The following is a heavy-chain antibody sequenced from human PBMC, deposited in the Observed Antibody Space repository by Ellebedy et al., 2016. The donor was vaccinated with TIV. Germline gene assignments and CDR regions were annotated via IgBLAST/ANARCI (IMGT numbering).Heavy chain of an antibody. V-gene: IGHV4-39*01. J-gene: IGHJ4*02. CDR2: IYYSGST. CDR3: ARHSGSGSYYKQTPDY. Sequence: SETLSLTCTVSGGSISSSSYYWGWIRQPPGKGLEWMGSIYYSGSTYYNPSLKSRVTISVDTSKNQFSLKLSSGTAADTAVYYCARHSGSGSYYKQTPDYWGQGTLVTVSS. D-gene: IGHD3-10*01. CDR1: GGSISSSSYY.